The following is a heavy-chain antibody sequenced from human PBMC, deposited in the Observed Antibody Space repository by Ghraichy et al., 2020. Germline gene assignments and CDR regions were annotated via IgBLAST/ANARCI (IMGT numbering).Heavy chain of an antibody. Sequence: GGSLRLSCAASGFTLSNYGIHWVRQAPGKGLEWVAFMRPDGTNEVYVDSVKGRFTISRDNSKNTVYLQMNSLRAEDTAVYYCANLPNGNSALDDYWGQGTLVIVSS. CDR1: GFTLSNYG. CDR2: MRPDGTNE. D-gene: IGHD4-23*01. J-gene: IGHJ4*02. CDR3: ANLPNGNSALDDY. V-gene: IGHV3-30*02.